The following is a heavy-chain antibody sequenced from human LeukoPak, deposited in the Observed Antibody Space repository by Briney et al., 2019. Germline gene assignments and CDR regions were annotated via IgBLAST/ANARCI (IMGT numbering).Heavy chain of an antibody. V-gene: IGHV4-34*01. CDR2: INHSGST. J-gene: IGHJ4*02. CDR3: ARHQRTIKEMASITRHIPHRPPLGY. CDR1: GGSFSGYY. D-gene: IGHD5-24*01. Sequence: SETLSLTCAVYGGSFSGYYWSWIRQPPGKGLEWIGEINHSGSTNYNPSLKSRVTISVDTSKNQFSLKLSSVTAADTAVYYCARHQRTIKEMASITRHIPHRPPLGYWGQGTLVTVSS.